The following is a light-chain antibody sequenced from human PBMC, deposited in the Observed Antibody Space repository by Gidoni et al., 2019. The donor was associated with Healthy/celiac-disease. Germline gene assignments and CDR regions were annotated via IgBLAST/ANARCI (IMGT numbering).Light chain of an antibody. CDR1: QSISSY. Sequence: DIQMTQSPSSLSASVGDRVTITCRASQSISSYLNWYQQKPGKAPTLLIYAASSLQSGVPSRFSGSGSGTDFTLTISSLQPEDFATYYFQQSYSTLWTFGQGTKVEIK. J-gene: IGKJ1*01. V-gene: IGKV1-39*01. CDR3: QQSYSTLWT. CDR2: AAS.